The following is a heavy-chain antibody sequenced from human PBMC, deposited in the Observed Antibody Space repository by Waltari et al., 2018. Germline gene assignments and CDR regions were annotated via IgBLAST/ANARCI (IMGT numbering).Heavy chain of an antibody. CDR3: APKPTGYGDLFDY. Sequence: EVQLLEPGGGLVQPGGSLRLSCAASGFPFSSYAMSWVRQAPGKGLEWVSAISGSGGSTYDADAVKGRFTISRDNSKNTLYLQMNSLRAEDTAVYYCAPKPTGYGDLFDYWGQGTLVTVSS. CDR2: ISGSGGST. J-gene: IGHJ4*02. V-gene: IGHV3-23*01. CDR1: GFPFSSYA. D-gene: IGHD4-17*01.